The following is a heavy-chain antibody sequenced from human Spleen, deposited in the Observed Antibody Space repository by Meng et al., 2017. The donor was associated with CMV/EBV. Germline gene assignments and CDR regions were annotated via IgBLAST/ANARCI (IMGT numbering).Heavy chain of an antibody. CDR1: GGTFSSYA. CDR2: IIPIFGTA. Sequence: SGGTFSSYAISWVRQDPGQGLEWMGGIIPIFGTANYAQKFQGRVTITTDESTSTAYMELSSLRSEDTAVYYCARDPPVAAAGTGWFDPWGQGTLVTVSS. D-gene: IGHD6-13*01. CDR3: ARDPPVAAAGTGWFDP. J-gene: IGHJ5*02. V-gene: IGHV1-69*05.